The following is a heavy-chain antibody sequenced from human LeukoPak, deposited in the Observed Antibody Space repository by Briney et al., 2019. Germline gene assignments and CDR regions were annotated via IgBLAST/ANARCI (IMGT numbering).Heavy chain of an antibody. D-gene: IGHD6-19*01. Sequence: GESLKISCQGSGYSFTSYWIGWVRQMPGKGLEWRGIIYPGDSDTRYSPSFQGQVTISADKSISTAYLQWSSLKASDTAMYYCARYIAVAGEGYYFDYWGQGTLVTVSS. CDR1: GYSFTSYW. V-gene: IGHV5-51*01. CDR3: ARYIAVAGEGYYFDY. J-gene: IGHJ4*02. CDR2: IYPGDSDT.